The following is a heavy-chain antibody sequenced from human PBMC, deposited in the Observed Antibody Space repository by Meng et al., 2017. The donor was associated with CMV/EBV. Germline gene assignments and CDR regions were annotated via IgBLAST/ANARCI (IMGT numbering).Heavy chain of an antibody. J-gene: IGHJ4*02. V-gene: IGHV4-59*01. D-gene: IGHD5-12*01. Sequence: SETLSLTCTVSGGSISSYYWSWIRQPPGKGLEWIGYIYYSGSTNYSPSLKSRVTISADTSKNQFSLKLSTVTAEDTAVYYCARTKSYDTSFFLRGRYYFDYWGQGTLVTVSS. CDR2: IYYSGST. CDR1: GGSISSYY. CDR3: ARTKSYDTSFFLRGRYYFDY.